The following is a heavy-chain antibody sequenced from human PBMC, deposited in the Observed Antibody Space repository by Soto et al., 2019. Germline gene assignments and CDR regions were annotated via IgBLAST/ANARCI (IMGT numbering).Heavy chain of an antibody. J-gene: IGHJ4*02. Sequence: SETLSLTCTVSGGSISTVDYWWSWIRQSPDMGLKWIGNIYDGGRTYKNTSLESRVTMSVDTSKSQLSLTLSSFSALDTAVYYCARGPSGDKVDSWGQGTLVTVSS. V-gene: IGHV4-30-4*01. CDR1: GGSISTVDYW. CDR3: ARGPSGDKVDS. D-gene: IGHD7-27*01. CDR2: IYDGGRT.